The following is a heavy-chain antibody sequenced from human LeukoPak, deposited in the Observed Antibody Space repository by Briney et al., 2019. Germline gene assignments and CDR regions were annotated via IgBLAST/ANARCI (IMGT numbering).Heavy chain of an antibody. D-gene: IGHD2-2*01. V-gene: IGHV4-59*08. CDR2: IYYSGST. CDR1: GGSISSYY. CDR3: ARHRCSSASCYVSYYYYYYMDV. Sequence: SETLSLTCTVSGGSISSYYWSWIRQPPGKGLEWIGYIYYSGSTNYNPSLKSRVTISVDTSKNQFSLKLSSVTAADTAVYYCARHRCSSASCYVSYYYYYYMDVWGKGTTVTVSS. J-gene: IGHJ6*03.